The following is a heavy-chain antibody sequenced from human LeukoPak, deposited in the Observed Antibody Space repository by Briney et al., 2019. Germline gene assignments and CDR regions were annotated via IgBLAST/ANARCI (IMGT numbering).Heavy chain of an antibody. V-gene: IGHV3-48*03. CDR3: ARDGKGRNRIGYYFDY. Sequence: GGSLRLSCAASGFTFSSYEMNWVRQAPGKGLEWVSYISSSGSTIYYAASVKSRFTISRDNAKNSLYLQMNSLRAEDTAVYYCARDGKGRNRIGYYFDYWGQGTLVTVSS. CDR2: ISSSGSTI. J-gene: IGHJ4*02. CDR1: GFTFSSYE. D-gene: IGHD3-10*01.